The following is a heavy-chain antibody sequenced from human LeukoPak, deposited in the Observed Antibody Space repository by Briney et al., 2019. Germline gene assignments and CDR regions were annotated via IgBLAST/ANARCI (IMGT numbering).Heavy chain of an antibody. CDR3: ASRISSGSSWYRPFDY. Sequence: SETLSLTCSVSGDSISTYYWTWIRQPPGKGLEWIGSSHYSGSTNYNPSLKSRVTISVDTSKNQFSLKLNSVTAADTAVYYCASRISSGSSWYRPFDYWGQGTLVTVSS. D-gene: IGHD6-13*01. CDR2: SHYSGST. V-gene: IGHV4-59*01. CDR1: GDSISTYY. J-gene: IGHJ4*02.